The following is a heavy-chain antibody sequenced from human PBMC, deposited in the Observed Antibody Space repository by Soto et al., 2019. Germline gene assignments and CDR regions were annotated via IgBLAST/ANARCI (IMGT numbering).Heavy chain of an antibody. CDR3: ARDRYYYYGMDV. V-gene: IGHV1-69*13. CDR1: GGTFSSYA. CDR2: IIPIFGTA. Sequence: SVKVSCKASGGTFSSYAISWVRQAPGQGLEWMGGIIPIFGTANYAQKFQGRVTITADESTSTAYMELSSLRSEDTAVYYCARDRYYYYGMDVWGQGTKVTVSS. J-gene: IGHJ6*02.